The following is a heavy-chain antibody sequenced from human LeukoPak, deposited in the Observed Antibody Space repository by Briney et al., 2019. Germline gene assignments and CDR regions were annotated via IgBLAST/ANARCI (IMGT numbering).Heavy chain of an antibody. CDR2: IIPILGIA. CDR1: GGTFSSYA. D-gene: IGHD2-15*01. Sequence: SVKVSCKASGGTFSSYAISWVRQAPGQGLEWMGRIIPILGIANYAQKFQGRVTITSDESTSTAYMELSSLRSEDTAVYYCARETVDSSGGSTVDYWGQGTLVTVSS. V-gene: IGHV1-69*04. J-gene: IGHJ4*02. CDR3: ARETVDSSGGSTVDY.